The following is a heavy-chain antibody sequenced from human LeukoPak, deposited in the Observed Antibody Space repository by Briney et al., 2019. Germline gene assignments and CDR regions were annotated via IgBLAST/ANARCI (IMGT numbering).Heavy chain of an antibody. D-gene: IGHD2-2*01. J-gene: IGHJ4*02. V-gene: IGHV3-9*03. CDR2: ISWNSGSI. CDR3: AKDSQGYCSSTSCLDY. CDR1: GFTFDDYA. Sequence: SLRLSCAASGFTFDDYAMHWVRQAPGKGLEWVSGISWNSGSIGYADFVKGRFTISRDNAKNSLYLQMNSLRAEDMALYYCAKDSQGYCSSTSCLDYWGQGTLVTVSS.